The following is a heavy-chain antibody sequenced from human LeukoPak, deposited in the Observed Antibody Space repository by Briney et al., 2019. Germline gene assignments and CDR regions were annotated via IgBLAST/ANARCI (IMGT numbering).Heavy chain of an antibody. J-gene: IGHJ4*02. CDR1: GGSISSYY. CDR3: ARLTSYGYYFDY. CDR2: IYYSGST. V-gene: IGHV4-59*08. D-gene: IGHD4-17*01. Sequence: SETLSLTCTVSGGSISSYYWSWIRQPPGKGLEWIGYIYYSGSTNYNPSLKCRVTISVDTSKNQFSLKLSSVTAADTAVYYCARLTSYGYYFDYWGQGTLVTVSS.